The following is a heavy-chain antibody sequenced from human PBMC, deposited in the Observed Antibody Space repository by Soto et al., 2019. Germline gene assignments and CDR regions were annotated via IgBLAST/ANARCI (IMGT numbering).Heavy chain of an antibody. D-gene: IGHD1-26*01. CDR2: SNAGNGNT. Sequence: QVQLVQSGAEVKKPGASVKVSCKASGYTFTSYAMHWVRQAPGQRLEWMGWSNAGNGNTKYSQEFQGRVTITRDTSASTAYMELSSLSSEDMAVYYCARGGPSWEDYYYGMDVWGQGTTVTVSS. CDR1: GYTFTSYA. V-gene: IGHV1-3*02. J-gene: IGHJ6*02. CDR3: ARGGPSWEDYYYGMDV.